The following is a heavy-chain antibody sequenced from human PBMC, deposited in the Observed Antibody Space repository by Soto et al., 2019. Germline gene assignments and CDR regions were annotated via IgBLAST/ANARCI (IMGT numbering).Heavy chain of an antibody. D-gene: IGHD3-3*01. CDR3: ARQPSTIFGVLNVENWFDT. CDR1: GGTFSSYA. CDR2: IIPIFGTA. V-gene: IGHV1-69*13. J-gene: IGHJ5*02. Sequence: SVKVSCKASGGTFSSYAISWVRQAPGQGLAWMGGIIPIFGTANYAQKFQGRVTITADQSTSTAYMELSSLRSEDTAVSYCARQPSTIFGVLNVENWFDTWGQGSLVIFSS.